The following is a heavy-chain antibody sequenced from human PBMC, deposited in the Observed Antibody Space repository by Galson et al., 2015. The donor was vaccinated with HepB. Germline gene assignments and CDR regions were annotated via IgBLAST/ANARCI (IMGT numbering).Heavy chain of an antibody. J-gene: IGHJ6*02. V-gene: IGHV3-7*03. CDR1: GFTFSSYW. Sequence: SLRLSCAASGFTFSSYWMSWVRQAPGKGLEWVANIKQDGSETYYVDSVKGRFTISRDNAENSLYLQMNSLRAEDTAVYYCARDLELWFGELSCGMDVWGQGTTVTVSS. CDR2: IKQDGSET. D-gene: IGHD3-10*01. CDR3: ARDLELWFGELSCGMDV.